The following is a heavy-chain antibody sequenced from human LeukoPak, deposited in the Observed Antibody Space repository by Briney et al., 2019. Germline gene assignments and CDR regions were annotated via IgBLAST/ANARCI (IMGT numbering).Heavy chain of an antibody. Sequence: GESLKISCKGSGYSFTSYWIGWVRQMPGKGLEWMGIIYPGDSDTRYSPSFQGQVTISADKSISTAYLQWSSLKASDTAMYYCARHLYGSGSSYYYYYGMDVWGQGTTVTVSS. CDR1: GYSFTSYW. CDR3: ARHLYGSGSSYYYYYGMDV. V-gene: IGHV5-51*01. D-gene: IGHD3-10*01. J-gene: IGHJ6*02. CDR2: IYPGDSDT.